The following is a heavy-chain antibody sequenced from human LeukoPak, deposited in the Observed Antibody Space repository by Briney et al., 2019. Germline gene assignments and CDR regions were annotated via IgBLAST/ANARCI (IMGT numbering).Heavy chain of an antibody. Sequence: SETLSLTCTVSGGSISSSSYYWGWIRQPPGKGLEWIGSIYYSGSTYYNPSLKSRVTISVDTSKNQFSLKLSSVTAADTAVYYCARLREWELPEDAFDIWGQGTMVTVSS. CDR1: GGSISSSSYY. CDR3: ARLREWELPEDAFDI. CDR2: IYYSGST. J-gene: IGHJ3*02. D-gene: IGHD1-26*01. V-gene: IGHV4-39*01.